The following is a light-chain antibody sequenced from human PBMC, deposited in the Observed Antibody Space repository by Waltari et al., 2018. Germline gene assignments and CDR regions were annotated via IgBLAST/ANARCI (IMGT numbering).Light chain of an antibody. V-gene: IGLV2-11*01. CDR3: SSYAGSHVV. CDR1: RSDVGGWPY. J-gene: IGLJ3*02. Sequence: QSALTQPRSVSGSPGQAVTISCTGTRSDVGGWPYASWYRQYPGRAPQSLIYDVTKRPSGVRDRFSGAKSGNTAALTISGLQVEDEADYFCSSYAGSHVVFGGGTKLTVL. CDR2: DVT.